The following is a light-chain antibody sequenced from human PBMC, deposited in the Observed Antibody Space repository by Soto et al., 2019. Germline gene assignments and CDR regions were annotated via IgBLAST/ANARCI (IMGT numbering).Light chain of an antibody. V-gene: IGKV3D-15*01. J-gene: IGKJ5*01. CDR1: QSVSSR. Sequence: KIVTRSPATRSLSRKGGGTPSLMASQSVSSRLVGYQQKPGEAPRRLIYGASTRATGIPARFSGSGSGTEFTLSISSLQSEHFAVYYCQQYNDWPPITFGQGTRLEIK. CDR2: GAS. CDR3: QQYNDWPPIT.